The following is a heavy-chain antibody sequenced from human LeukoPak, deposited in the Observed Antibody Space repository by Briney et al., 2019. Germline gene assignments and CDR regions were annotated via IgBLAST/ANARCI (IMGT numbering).Heavy chain of an antibody. CDR3: TRGHTKIRH. D-gene: IGHD1-1*01. V-gene: IGHV3-11*06. Sequence: PGGSLRLSCAASGFIFSDYYMSWFRQAPGKGLEWISDISGSGTETNYADSVKGRFTVSRDNAKNSQYLQMSSLRVEDTAVYYCTRGHTKIRHWGQGTLVTVSS. CDR1: GFIFSDYY. J-gene: IGHJ4*02. CDR2: ISGSGTET.